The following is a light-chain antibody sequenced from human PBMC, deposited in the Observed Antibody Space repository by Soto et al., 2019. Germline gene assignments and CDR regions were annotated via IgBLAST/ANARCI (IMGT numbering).Light chain of an antibody. CDR3: QQYNSYSAT. J-gene: IGKJ1*01. CDR2: KAS. CDR1: QSISSW. V-gene: IGKV1-5*03. Sequence: DIQMTQSPSTLSSSVGDRVTITCRASQSISSWLAWYQQKTGKDPKILIYKASSLESGVPSRCSGSGSGTEFTITISSLQPDDFATYYCQQYNSYSATFGPGTKVEIK.